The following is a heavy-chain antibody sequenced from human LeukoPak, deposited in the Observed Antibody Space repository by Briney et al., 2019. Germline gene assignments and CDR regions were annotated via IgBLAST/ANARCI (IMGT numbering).Heavy chain of an antibody. CDR3: ARGTQEAAGHYYYYYMDV. D-gene: IGHD6-13*01. CDR1: GGSISSGSYY. Sequence: TSGTLSLTCTVSGGSISSGSYYWSWIRQPAGKGLEWIGRIYTSGSTNYNPSLKSRVTMSVDTSKNQFSLKLSSVTAADTAVYYCARGTQEAAGHYYYYYMDVWGKGTTVTISS. V-gene: IGHV4-61*02. J-gene: IGHJ6*03. CDR2: IYTSGST.